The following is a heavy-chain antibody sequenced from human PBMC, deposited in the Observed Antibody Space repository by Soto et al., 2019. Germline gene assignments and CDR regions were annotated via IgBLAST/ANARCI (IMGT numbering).Heavy chain of an antibody. Sequence: GGSLRLSCAASGFTFSSYEMNWVRQAPGKGLEWVSYISSSGSTIYYADSVKGRFTISRDNAKNSLYLQMNSLRAEDTAVYYCARESMVTADYYYYYGMDVWGQGTTVTVSS. V-gene: IGHV3-48*03. CDR2: ISSSGSTI. CDR1: GFTFSSYE. J-gene: IGHJ6*02. CDR3: ARESMVTADYYYYYGMDV. D-gene: IGHD2-21*02.